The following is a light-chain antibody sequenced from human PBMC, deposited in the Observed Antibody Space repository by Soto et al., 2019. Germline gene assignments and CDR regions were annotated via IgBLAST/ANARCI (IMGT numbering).Light chain of an antibody. CDR1: QSNNSL. V-gene: IGKV1-5*01. Sequence: DLQMTQTQTTLSASIGDTVTINCRASQSNNSLLAWYQEKPGKTPKLLIYDASDLESGVPSRFSGSGSGTEFTLTIRSLQPDDFATYNCPQYYPYSTFGQGSNLDIK. CDR2: DAS. CDR3: PQYYPYST. J-gene: IGKJ1*01.